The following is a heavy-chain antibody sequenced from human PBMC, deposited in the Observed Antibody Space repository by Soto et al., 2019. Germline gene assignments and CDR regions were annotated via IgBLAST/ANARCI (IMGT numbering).Heavy chain of an antibody. CDR3: ARTTSITMVRGGP. V-gene: IGHV1-18*01. J-gene: IGHJ5*02. CDR2: VSAYNGNT. Sequence: ASVKVSCKASGYTFTSDGISWVRQAPGQGLEWMGLVSAYNGNTNYAQRLQGRVTITTDTAASTAYMELSSLRSDDTAVYYCARTTSITMVRGGPGGQGTLVTVSS. D-gene: IGHD3-10*01. CDR1: GYTFTSDG.